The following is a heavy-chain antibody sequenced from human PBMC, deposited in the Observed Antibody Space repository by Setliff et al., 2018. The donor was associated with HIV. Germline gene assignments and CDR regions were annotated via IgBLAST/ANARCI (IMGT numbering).Heavy chain of an antibody. CDR1: GGSISSEGYY. V-gene: IGHV4-61*08. J-gene: IGHJ4*02. CDR3: AREIYGGNSRPFDY. CDR2: IYYSGNT. D-gene: IGHD4-17*01. Sequence: SETLSLTCTVSGGSISSEGYYWSWIRQHPGKGLEWIGYIYYSGNTNYNPSLKSRVTISVDTSKNQLSLKLSSVTAADTAVYYCAREIYGGNSRPFDYWGQGTLVTVS.